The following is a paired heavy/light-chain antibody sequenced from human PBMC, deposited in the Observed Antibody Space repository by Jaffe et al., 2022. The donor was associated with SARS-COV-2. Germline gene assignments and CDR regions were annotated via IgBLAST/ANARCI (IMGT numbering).Light chain of an antibody. Sequence: EIVLTQSPGTLSLSPGERATLSCRASQSVSSSYLAWYQQKPGQAPRLLIYGASSRATGIPDRFSGSGSGTDFTLTISRLEPEDFAVYYCQQYGSSRGTFGPGTKVDIK. CDR3: QQYGSSRGT. J-gene: IGKJ3*01. V-gene: IGKV3-20*01. CDR2: GAS. CDR1: QSVSSSY.
Heavy chain of an antibody. J-gene: IGHJ4*02. CDR3: AKSLMELLWFGEVGYYFDY. D-gene: IGHD3-10*01. CDR1: GFTFSSYA. V-gene: IGHV3-23*01. CDR2: ISGSGGST. Sequence: EVQLLESGGGLVQPGGSLRLSCAASGFTFSSYAMSWVRQAPGKGLEWVSAISGSGGSTYYADSVKGRFTISRDNSKNTLYLQMNSLRAEDTAVYYCAKSLMELLWFGEVGYYFDYWGQGTLVTVSS.